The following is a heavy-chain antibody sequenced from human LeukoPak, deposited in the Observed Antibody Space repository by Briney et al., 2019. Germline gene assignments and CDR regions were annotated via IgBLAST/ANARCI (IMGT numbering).Heavy chain of an antibody. D-gene: IGHD1-14*01. Sequence: PSETLSLTCTVSGGSISSSSYYWGWIRQPPGKGLEWIGSIYYSGSTYYNPSLKSRVTISVDTSKNQFSLKLSSVTAADTVVYYCAITGPEDYWGQGTLVTVSS. CDR1: GGSISSSSYY. V-gene: IGHV4-39*01. CDR3: AITGPEDY. J-gene: IGHJ4*02. CDR2: IYYSGST.